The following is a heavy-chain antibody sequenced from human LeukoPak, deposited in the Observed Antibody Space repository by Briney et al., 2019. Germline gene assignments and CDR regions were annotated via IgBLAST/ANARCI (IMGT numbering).Heavy chain of an antibody. CDR1: GFTFSIYS. D-gene: IGHD3-9*01. CDR2: ISSISSYI. V-gene: IGHV3-21*01. Sequence: NAGGSLSLSCAASGFTFSIYSMSWVRQPPGKGLEWVASISSISSYIYYADTVKGRFTIARDNAKDSLYLQMNSLRAEDTAVYYCARDFYDILTLRTYYYYYVMDVWDQGTTLTLSS. CDR3: ARDFYDILTLRTYYYYYVMDV. J-gene: IGHJ6*02.